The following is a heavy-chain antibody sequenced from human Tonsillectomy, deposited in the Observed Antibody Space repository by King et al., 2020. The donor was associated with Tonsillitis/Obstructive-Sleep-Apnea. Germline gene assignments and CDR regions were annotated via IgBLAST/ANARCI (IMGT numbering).Heavy chain of an antibody. D-gene: IGHD4-11*01. J-gene: IGHJ4*02. CDR3: ARSEDLKTVAFDY. CDR1: GFTFSSYA. Sequence: VQLVQSGGGVVQPGRSLRLSCAASGFTFSSYAMHWVRPAPGKGLELVAVISYDGRNKNYADCVKGRFTISRDNSQNTLYLQMNSLRAEETAVYYCARSEDLKTVAFDYWGQGTLVTVSS. V-gene: IGHV3-30*01. CDR2: ISYDGRNK.